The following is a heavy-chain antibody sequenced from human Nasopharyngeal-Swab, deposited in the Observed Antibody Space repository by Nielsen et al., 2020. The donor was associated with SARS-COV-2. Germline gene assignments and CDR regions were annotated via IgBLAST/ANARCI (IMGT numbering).Heavy chain of an antibody. Sequence: SETLSLTCTVSGGSIRSYYWSWIRQPPGKGLEWIGYIYYRGSTNYNPSHKSRVTISVDTSKNQFSLKLSSVTAADTAVYYCARLVAAPYYYYMDVWGKGTTVTVSS. CDR1: GGSIRSYY. CDR2: IYYRGST. V-gene: IGHV4-59*08. J-gene: IGHJ6*03. D-gene: IGHD6-13*01. CDR3: ARLVAAPYYYYMDV.